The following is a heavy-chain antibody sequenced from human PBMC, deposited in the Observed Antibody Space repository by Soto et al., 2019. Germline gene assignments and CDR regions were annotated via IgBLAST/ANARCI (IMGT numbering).Heavy chain of an antibody. V-gene: IGHV3-30*18. J-gene: IGHJ4*02. Sequence: GGSLRLSCAASGFTFSSYGMHWVRQAPGKGLEWVAVISYDGSNKYYADSVKGRFTISRDNSKNTLYLQMNSLRAEDTAVYYCAKDLFTDYDILTGYYADYWGQGTLVTVSS. CDR2: ISYDGSNK. CDR3: AKDLFTDYDILTGYYADY. CDR1: GFTFSSYG. D-gene: IGHD3-9*01.